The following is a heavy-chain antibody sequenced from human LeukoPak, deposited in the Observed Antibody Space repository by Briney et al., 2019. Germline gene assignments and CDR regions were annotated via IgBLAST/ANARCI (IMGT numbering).Heavy chain of an antibody. CDR2: IIPILGIA. Sequence: ASVKVSCKASGGTFSSYAISWVRQAPGQGLEWMGGIIPILGIANYAQRFQGRVTITADKSTSTAYMELSSLRSEDTAVYYCARDPKGYYYDSSGPAGDYWGQGTLVTVSS. CDR1: GGTFSSYA. J-gene: IGHJ4*02. D-gene: IGHD3-22*01. CDR3: ARDPKGYYYDSSGPAGDY. V-gene: IGHV1-69*10.